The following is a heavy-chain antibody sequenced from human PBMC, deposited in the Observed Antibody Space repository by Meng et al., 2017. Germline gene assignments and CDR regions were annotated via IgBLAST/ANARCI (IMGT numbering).Heavy chain of an antibody. D-gene: IGHD3-10*01. CDR1: GFTFSSYA. J-gene: IGHJ4*02. V-gene: IGHV3-30*01. CDR3: AGGLMVNDY. CDR2: ISYDGSNK. Sequence: QVQLGESGGGVVQPGRSLRLSCAASGFTFSSYAMHWVRQAPGKGLEWVAVISYDGSNKYYADSVKGRFTISRDNSKNTLYLQMNGLRAEDTAVYYCAGGLMVNDYWGQGTLVTVSS.